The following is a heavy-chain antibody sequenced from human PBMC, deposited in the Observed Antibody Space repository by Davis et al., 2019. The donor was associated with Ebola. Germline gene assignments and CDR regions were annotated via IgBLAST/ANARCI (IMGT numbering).Heavy chain of an antibody. CDR2: ISYSGNT. CDR1: GGSVSSSSYY. J-gene: IGHJ6*02. Sequence: PSETLSLTCTVSGGSVSSSSYYWGWIRQPPGKGLEWIGSISYSGNTYYNPSLKSRVTISVDTSKSQFSLKVSSVTAADTAVYYCASPSGPYGDSLGYYYYGMDVWGQGTTVTVSS. V-gene: IGHV4-39*01. CDR3: ASPSGPYGDSLGYYYYGMDV. D-gene: IGHD4-17*01.